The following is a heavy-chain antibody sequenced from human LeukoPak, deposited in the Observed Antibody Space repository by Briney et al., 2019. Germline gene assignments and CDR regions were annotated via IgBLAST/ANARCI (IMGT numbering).Heavy chain of an antibody. J-gene: IGHJ4*02. CDR1: GDFISNGGYY. V-gene: IGHV4-31*01. CDR3: AREGGDFGVSFDY. D-gene: IGHD2-21*02. CDR2: IFYSGRT. Sequence: SETLSLTCSVAGDFISNGGYYWSWIRQHPGKGLEWIGFIFYSGRTYYNPSLRSLLNISLDTSLNQFSLELRSVTAADTAVYYCAREGGDFGVSFDYWGQGILVTVSS.